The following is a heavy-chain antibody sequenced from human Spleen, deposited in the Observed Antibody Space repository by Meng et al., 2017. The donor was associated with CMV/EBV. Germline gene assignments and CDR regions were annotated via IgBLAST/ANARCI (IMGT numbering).Heavy chain of an antibody. CDR3: VVQYSSTWYFFDY. CDR1: GYTFTDYD. Sequence: CKASGYTFTDYDMHWVRQAPGQGLEWMGWIDPKSGVTNYAQKFQGRFTMTRDTSISTAYMELSRLRSDDTAVYYCVVQYSSTWYFFDYWGQGTLVTVSS. J-gene: IGHJ4*02. V-gene: IGHV1-2*02. CDR2: IDPKSGVT. D-gene: IGHD6-13*01.